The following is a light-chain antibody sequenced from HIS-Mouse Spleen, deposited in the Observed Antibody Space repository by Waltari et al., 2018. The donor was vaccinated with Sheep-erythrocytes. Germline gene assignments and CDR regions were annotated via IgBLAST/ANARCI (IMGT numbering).Light chain of an antibody. CDR2: EGS. V-gene: IGLV2-23*01. Sequence: QSALTQPASVSGSPGQSITISCPGTSSDVGSYNLVSWYQQHPGKAPKLMIYEGSNRPSGVSNRFSGSKSGNTASLTISGLQAEDEADYYCCSYAGSSTPWVFGGGTKLTVL. CDR1: SSDVGSYNL. CDR3: CSYAGSSTPWV. J-gene: IGLJ3*02.